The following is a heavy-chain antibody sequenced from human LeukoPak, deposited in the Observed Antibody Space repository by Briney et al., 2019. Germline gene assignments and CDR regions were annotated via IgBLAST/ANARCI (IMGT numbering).Heavy chain of an antibody. CDR1: ANTLINYY. Sequence: ASVKVSCKASANTLINYYIHWVRQAPGQGLEWMGIINPSGDITNYAQKFQGRVTLTRDTSTSTVYMKLSSLTSEDTAVYYCARPPDCGGDCYKYLQQWGQGTLVIVSS. V-gene: IGHV1-46*01. D-gene: IGHD2-21*02. CDR2: INPSGDIT. J-gene: IGHJ1*01. CDR3: ARPPDCGGDCYKYLQQ.